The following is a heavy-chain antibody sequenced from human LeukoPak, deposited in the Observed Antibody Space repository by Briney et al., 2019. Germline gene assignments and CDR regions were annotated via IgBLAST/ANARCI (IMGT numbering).Heavy chain of an antibody. J-gene: IGHJ6*02. Sequence: TYYNPSLKSRVTISVDRSKTQFSLKLSSVTAAYTAVYYCARARAGYCSSTSCYTGRSYGMDVWGQGTTVTVSS. V-gene: IGHV4-30-2*01. CDR2: T. CDR3: ARARAGYCSSTSCYTGRSYGMDV. D-gene: IGHD2-2*02.